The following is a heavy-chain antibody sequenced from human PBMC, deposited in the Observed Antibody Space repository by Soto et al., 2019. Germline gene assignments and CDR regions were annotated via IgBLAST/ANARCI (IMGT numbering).Heavy chain of an antibody. CDR3: ARPKTIGAAAGKGWFDP. J-gene: IGHJ5*02. CDR2: IYYTGTT. CDR1: GGSISDYY. V-gene: IGHV4-59*08. D-gene: IGHD6-13*01. Sequence: SETLSLTCTVSGGSISDYYWSWIRQPPGKGLEWIGNIYYTGTTNYSPSLKSRVIISVDTSKNQFSLKLTSVTAADTAMYYCARPKTIGAAAGKGWFDPWGQGTLVTVSS.